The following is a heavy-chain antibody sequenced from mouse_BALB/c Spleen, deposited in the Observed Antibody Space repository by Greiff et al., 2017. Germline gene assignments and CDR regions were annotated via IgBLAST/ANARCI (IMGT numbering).Heavy chain of an antibody. CDR2: ISSGGSYT. V-gene: IGHV5-6*01. CDR3: ARKLGLGYAMDY. Sequence: EVKLMESGGDLVKPGGSLKLSCAASGFTFSSYGMSWVRQTPDKRLEWVATISSGGSYTYYPDSVKGRFTISRDNAKNTLYLQMSSLKSEDTAMYYCARKLGLGYAMDYWGQGTSVTVSS. D-gene: IGHD4-1*01. CDR1: GFTFSSYG. J-gene: IGHJ4*01.